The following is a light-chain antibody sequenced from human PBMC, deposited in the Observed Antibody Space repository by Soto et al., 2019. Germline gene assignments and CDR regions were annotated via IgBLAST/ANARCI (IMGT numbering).Light chain of an antibody. J-gene: IGKJ1*01. Sequence: DIQMTQSPSSLSASVGDRVTITFRASQSISSYLNWYQQKPGEAPKLLFYAASSLQSGVPSRFSGSGSGTDFTLTISSLQPEDFATYYCQQSYSTPPWTFGQGTKV. CDR1: QSISSY. CDR2: AAS. CDR3: QQSYSTPPWT. V-gene: IGKV1-39*01.